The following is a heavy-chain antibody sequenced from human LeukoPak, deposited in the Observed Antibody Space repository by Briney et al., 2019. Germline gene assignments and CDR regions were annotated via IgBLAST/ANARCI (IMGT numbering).Heavy chain of an antibody. CDR1: GFTFSSYW. D-gene: IGHD3-22*01. Sequence: GGSLRLSCAASGFTFSSYWMSWVRQAPGKGLEWVANIKQDGSEKYYVDSVKGRFTISRDNAKNSLYLQMNSLRAEDTAVYYCARDPNYYDSSGYYDYWGQGTLVTVSP. CDR3: ARDPNYYDSSGYYDY. CDR2: IKQDGSEK. V-gene: IGHV3-7*01. J-gene: IGHJ4*02.